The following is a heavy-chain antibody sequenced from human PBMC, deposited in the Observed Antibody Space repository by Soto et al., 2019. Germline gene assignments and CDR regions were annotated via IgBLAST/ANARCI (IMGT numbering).Heavy chain of an antibody. CDR2: IWYDGSNK. CDR1: GFLFSSYG. V-gene: IGHV3-33*01. Sequence: LSLTCAASGFLFSSYGMHWVRQAPGKGLEWVAVIWYDGSNKYHADSVKGRFTISRDISKNTLYLQMNSLRAEDTAVYYCARKGGGNLGYCSSTSCYVDYWGQGTPVTVSS. CDR3: ARKGGGNLGYCSSTSCYVDY. D-gene: IGHD2-2*01. J-gene: IGHJ4*02.